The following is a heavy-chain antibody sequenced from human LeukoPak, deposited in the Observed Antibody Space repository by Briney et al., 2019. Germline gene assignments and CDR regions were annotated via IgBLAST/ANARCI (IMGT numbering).Heavy chain of an antibody. V-gene: IGHV4-38-2*02. CDR1: GYSISSGYY. Sequence: PSETLSLTCTVSGYSISSGYYWAWIRQPPGQGLEWIGSVYHSGSTYYNPSLKSRVTISVDTSKNQFSLKLSSVTAADTAVYYCARDVQRDHYSYMDVWGKGTTVTVSS. CDR2: VYHSGST. J-gene: IGHJ6*03. CDR3: ARDVQRDHYSYMDV.